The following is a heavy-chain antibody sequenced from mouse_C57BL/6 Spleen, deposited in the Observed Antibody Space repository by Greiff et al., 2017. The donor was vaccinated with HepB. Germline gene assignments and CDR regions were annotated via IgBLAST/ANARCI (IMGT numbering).Heavy chain of an antibody. V-gene: IGHV1-26*01. Sequence: EVQLQQSGPELVKPGASVKISCKASGYTFTDYYMNWVKQSHGKSLEWIGDINPNNGGTSYNQKFKGKATLTVDKSSSTAYMELRSLTSEDSAVYYCARTPFTTVEAYYAMDYWGQGTSVTVSS. D-gene: IGHD1-1*01. CDR2: INPNNGGT. CDR3: ARTPFTTVEAYYAMDY. CDR1: GYTFTDYY. J-gene: IGHJ4*01.